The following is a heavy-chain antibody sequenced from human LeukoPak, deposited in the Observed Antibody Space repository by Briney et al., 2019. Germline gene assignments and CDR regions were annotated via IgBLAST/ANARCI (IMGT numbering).Heavy chain of an antibody. CDR2: IYTSGST. J-gene: IGHJ6*03. Sequence: SETLSLTCTASGGSISSSSYYWGWIRQPPGKGLEWIGRIYTSGSTNYNPSLKSRVTMSVDTSKNQFSLKLSSVTAADTAVYYCARDRNDLNFYYYMDVWGKGTTVTISS. D-gene: IGHD2-8*01. CDR1: GGSISSSSYY. CDR3: ARDRNDLNFYYYMDV. V-gene: IGHV4-39*07.